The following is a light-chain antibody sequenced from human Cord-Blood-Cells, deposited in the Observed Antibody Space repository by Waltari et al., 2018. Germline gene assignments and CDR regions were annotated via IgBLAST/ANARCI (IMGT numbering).Light chain of an antibody. CDR2: DVS. CDR1: SSDVGGYNY. V-gene: IGLV2-14*01. CDR3: SSDTSISTGV. Sequence: QYALIQPASVSGSPGQPITISCTGTSSDVGGYNYVSWYQQHPGKAPKLMIYDVSNPPSGVSSCFAGSKAGNASPLTIAWLQAEDEADYYCSSDTSISTGVFGGGTKLTVL. J-gene: IGLJ3*02.